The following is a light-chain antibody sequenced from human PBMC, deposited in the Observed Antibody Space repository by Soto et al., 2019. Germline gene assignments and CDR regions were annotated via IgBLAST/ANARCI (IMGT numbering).Light chain of an antibody. Sequence: QSALTQPASVSGSPGQSITISCTGTSSDVGGYNYVSWYQQHPGKAPKLLIYGITNRPSGVPDRFSGSKSGTSASLAITGLQAEDEAVYYCQSYDRSLSGYVFGTGTKVTVL. CDR3: QSYDRSLSGYV. V-gene: IGLV2-14*01. J-gene: IGLJ1*01. CDR1: SSDVGGYNY. CDR2: GIT.